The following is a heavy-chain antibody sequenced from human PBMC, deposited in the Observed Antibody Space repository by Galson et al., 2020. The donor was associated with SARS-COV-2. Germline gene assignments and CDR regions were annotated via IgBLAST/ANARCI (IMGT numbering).Heavy chain of an antibody. Sequence: GESLKISCAASGFTFSSFAMHWVRQAPGRGLEWVAVIWSDGSNQYYADSVRGRFTILRDNSKNTLFLQMNSLKAEDTAVYYCAKTDTYDYDSSGFYGATKHYGLDVWGQETTVTVSS. D-gene: IGHD3-22*01. CDR1: GFTFSSFA. CDR3: AKTDTYDYDSSGFYGATKHYGLDV. V-gene: IGHV3-33*06. J-gene: IGHJ6*02. CDR2: IWSDGSNQ.